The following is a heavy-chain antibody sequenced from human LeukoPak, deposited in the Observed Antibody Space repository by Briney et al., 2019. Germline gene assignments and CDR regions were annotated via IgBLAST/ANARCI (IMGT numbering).Heavy chain of an antibody. CDR3: ARAYDYGDYPTPYYYYGMDV. CDR1: GGSFSGYY. V-gene: IGHV4-34*01. D-gene: IGHD4-17*01. J-gene: IGHJ6*02. CDR2: INHSGST. Sequence: SETPSLTCAVYGGSFSGYYWSWIRQPPGKGLEWIGEINHSGSTNYNPSLKSRVTISVDTSKNQFSLKLSSVTAADTAVYYCARAYDYGDYPTPYYYYGMDVWGQGTTVTVSS.